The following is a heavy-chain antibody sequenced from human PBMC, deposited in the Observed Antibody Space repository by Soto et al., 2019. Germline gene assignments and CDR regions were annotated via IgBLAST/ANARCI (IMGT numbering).Heavy chain of an antibody. CDR1: GFTFSTFG. CDR3: ALLPYCTSTNCFDVDD. V-gene: IGHV3-48*01. D-gene: IGHD2-2*01. CDR2: ISSSSNTI. J-gene: IGHJ4*02. Sequence: PGGSLRLSCAASGFTFSTFGMNWVCQAPGKGLEWVSYISSSSNTIYYADSVKGRFTISRDNAKNSLYLQMNTLRAEDTAVYHCALLPYCTSTNCFDVDDWGQGTLVTVSS.